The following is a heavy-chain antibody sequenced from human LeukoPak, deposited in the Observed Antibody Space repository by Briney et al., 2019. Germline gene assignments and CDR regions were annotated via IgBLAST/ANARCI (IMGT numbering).Heavy chain of an antibody. V-gene: IGHV1-69*02. Sequence: SVKVSCKASGGTFSSYTISWVRQAPGQGLEWMGRIIPILGIANYAQKFQGRVTITADESTSTAYMELSSLRSEDTAVYYCASTTVNYYDSSVLRRAEYFQHWGQGTLVTVSS. CDR2: IIPILGIA. J-gene: IGHJ1*01. CDR1: GGTFSSYT. CDR3: ASTTVNYYDSSVLRRAEYFQH. D-gene: IGHD3-22*01.